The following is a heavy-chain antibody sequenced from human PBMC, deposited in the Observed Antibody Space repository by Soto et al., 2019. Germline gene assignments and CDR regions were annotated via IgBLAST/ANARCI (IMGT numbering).Heavy chain of an antibody. V-gene: IGHV1-69*01. J-gene: IGHJ5*02. Sequence: QVQLVQSGAEVKKPGSSVKVSCKASGGDLSNSAISWVRQAPGQRLEWLGRIIPVFNTSNFAQNLDGRDKFTADESTNTAYMELRGLTSDDAALYFCARSADSLTTVTYYHCHLCGQGSLFTVS. D-gene: IGHD4-17*01. CDR1: GGDLSNSA. CDR2: IIPVFNTS. CDR3: ARSADSLTTVTYYHCHL.